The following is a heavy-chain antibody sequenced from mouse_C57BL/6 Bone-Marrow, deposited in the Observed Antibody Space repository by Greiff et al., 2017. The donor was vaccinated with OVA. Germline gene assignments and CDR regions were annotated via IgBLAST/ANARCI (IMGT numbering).Heavy chain of an antibody. CDR2: ISYDGSN. V-gene: IGHV3-6*01. D-gene: IGHD2-4*01. CDR3: ARDLWIYDYHYYAMDY. Sequence: DVKLQESGPGLVKPSQSLSLTCSVTGYSITSGYYWNWIRQFPGNKLEWMGYISYDGSNNYNPSLKNRISITRDTSKNQFFLKLNSVTTEDTATYYCARDLWIYDYHYYAMDYWGQGTSVTVSS. J-gene: IGHJ4*01. CDR1: GYSITSGYY.